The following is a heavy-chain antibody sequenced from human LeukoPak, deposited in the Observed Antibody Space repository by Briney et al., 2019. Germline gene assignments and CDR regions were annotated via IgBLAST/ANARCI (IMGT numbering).Heavy chain of an antibody. Sequence: GGSQSLFCVVSAPPFSDYYMNWIRQAPGEGMDWLSYISSSSSYTDYADSVKGLFTISRDNAKSALYLQLNSLRLEDTAVYCAAGTAADFWGQGTLVTVSS. V-gene: IGHV3-11*03. CDR2: ISSSSSYT. J-gene: IGHJ4*02. D-gene: IGHD6-13*01. CDR1: APPFSDYY. CDR3: AGTAADF.